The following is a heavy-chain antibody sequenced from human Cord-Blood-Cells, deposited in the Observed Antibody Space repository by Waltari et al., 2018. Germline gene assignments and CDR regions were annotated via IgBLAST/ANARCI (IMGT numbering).Heavy chain of an antibody. Sequence: QVQLQESGPGLVKPSETLSLTCAVSGYSISSGYYWGWIRPPPGKGLEWIGSIYHSGSTYSNPSLKSRVTISVDTSKNQFSLKLSSVTAADTAVYYCAREGERGWFDPWGQGTLVTVSS. CDR3: AREGERGWFDP. D-gene: IGHD1-1*01. CDR1: GYSISSGYY. CDR2: IYHSGST. V-gene: IGHV4-38-2*02. J-gene: IGHJ5*02.